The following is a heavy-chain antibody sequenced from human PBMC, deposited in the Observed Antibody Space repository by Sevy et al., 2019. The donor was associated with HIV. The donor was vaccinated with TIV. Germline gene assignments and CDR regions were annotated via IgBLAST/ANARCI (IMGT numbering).Heavy chain of an antibody. CDR3: ARDTPYGSGSPRFDY. D-gene: IGHD3-10*01. Sequence: GGSLRLSCAASGFTFSDYYMSWIRQAPGKGLEWVSYISSSGSTIYYADSMKGRFTISRDNAKNSLYLQMNSLRAEDTAVYYCARDTPYGSGSPRFDYWGQGTLVTVSS. J-gene: IGHJ4*02. CDR1: GFTFSDYY. V-gene: IGHV3-11*01. CDR2: ISSSGSTI.